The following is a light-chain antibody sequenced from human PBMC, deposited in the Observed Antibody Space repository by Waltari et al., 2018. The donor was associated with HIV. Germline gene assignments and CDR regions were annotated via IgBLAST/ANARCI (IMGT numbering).Light chain of an antibody. CDR2: KAS. V-gene: IGKV1-5*03. CDR1: QSISSW. J-gene: IGKJ2*02. Sequence: DIQMTQSPSTLSASVGDRVTITCRASQSISSWLAWYQQKPGKAPKLLIYKASTVESGVPSRFNGSGSGTEFTLTISSLQPDDFATYYCQQYNSYPCTFGQGTKLEIK. CDR3: QQYNSYPCT.